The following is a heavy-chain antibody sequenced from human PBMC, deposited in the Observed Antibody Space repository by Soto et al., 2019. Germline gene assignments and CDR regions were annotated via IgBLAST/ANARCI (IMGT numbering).Heavy chain of an antibody. D-gene: IGHD5-12*01. Sequence: QVQLVQSGAEVKKPGASVKVSCKASGYTFTSYDINWVRQATGQGLEWMGWMNPNSGNTGYEQKFQGRVTMTRNTAIRTADMELSSLRSEDTAVYYCARVRSKGRWLQFWFWGQGTLVTVSS. CDR1: GYTFTSYD. CDR2: MNPNSGNT. J-gene: IGHJ4*02. CDR3: ARVRSKGRWLQFWF. V-gene: IGHV1-8*01.